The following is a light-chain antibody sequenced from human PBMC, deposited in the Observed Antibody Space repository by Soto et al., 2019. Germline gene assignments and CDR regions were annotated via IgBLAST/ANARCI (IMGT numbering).Light chain of an antibody. CDR1: QSVSSN. J-gene: IGKJ5*01. V-gene: IGKV3-11*01. CDR3: QQRNNWPPSIT. CDR2: DAS. Sequence: EIVMTQSPATLSVSPGERATLSCRASQSVSSNLAWYQQRPGQAPRLLIYDASSRATGIPARFSGSGSGTDFTLTIGSLEPEDFAVYYCQQRNNWPPSITFGQGTRLEIK.